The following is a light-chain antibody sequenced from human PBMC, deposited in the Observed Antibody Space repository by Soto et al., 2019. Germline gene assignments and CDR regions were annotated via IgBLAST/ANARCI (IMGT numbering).Light chain of an antibody. CDR3: SSYTSSSTLV. CDR2: DVS. CDR1: SSDVGGYNY. J-gene: IGLJ2*01. Sequence: QSALTQPASVSGSPGQSITISCTGTSSDVGGYNYVSWYQQHPGKAPKLMIYDVSNRPSGVSNRFSGSKSGNTASLTISGLQAEDDADYYCSSYTSSSTLVFGGGTKPTVL. V-gene: IGLV2-14*01.